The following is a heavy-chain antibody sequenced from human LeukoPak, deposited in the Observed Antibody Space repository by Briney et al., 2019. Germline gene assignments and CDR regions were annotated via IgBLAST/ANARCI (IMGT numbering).Heavy chain of an antibody. CDR3: ARGRDIVVVPAARFDY. J-gene: IGHJ4*02. Sequence: SETLSLTCAVYGGSFSGYYWSWIRQPPGKGLEWIGEINHSGSTNYNPSLKSRVTISVDTSKNQFSLKLSSVTAADTAVYYCARGRDIVVVPAARFDYWGQGTLVTVSP. CDR2: INHSGST. D-gene: IGHD2-2*01. V-gene: IGHV4-34*01. CDR1: GGSFSGYY.